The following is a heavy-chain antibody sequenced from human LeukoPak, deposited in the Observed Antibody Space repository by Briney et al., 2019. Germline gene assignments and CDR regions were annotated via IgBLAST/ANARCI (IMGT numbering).Heavy chain of an antibody. D-gene: IGHD6-19*01. J-gene: IGHJ4*02. CDR3: ARAGAVAGPPGDY. V-gene: IGHV1-8*01. CDR2: MNPNSGNT. CDR1: GYTFTSYD. Sequence: GASVKVSCKASGYTFTSYDINWVRQATGQGLEWMGWMNPNSGNTGYAQKLQGRVTMTTDTSTSTAYMELRSLRSDDTAVYYCARAGAVAGPPGDYWGQGTLVTVSS.